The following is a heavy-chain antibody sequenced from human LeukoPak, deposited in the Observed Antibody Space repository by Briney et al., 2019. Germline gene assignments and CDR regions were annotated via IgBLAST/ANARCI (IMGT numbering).Heavy chain of an antibody. CDR1: GGSISSYY. CDR2: IYYSGST. CDR3: ARLPYSSSWYGYYYGMDV. J-gene: IGHJ6*02. V-gene: IGHV4-59*08. Sequence: SETLSLTCTVSGGSISSYYWSWIRQPPGKGLEWIGYIYYSGSTNYNPSLKSRVTISVDTSKNQLSLKLSSVTAADTAVYYCARLPYSSSWYGYYYGMDVWGQGTTVTVSS. D-gene: IGHD6-13*01.